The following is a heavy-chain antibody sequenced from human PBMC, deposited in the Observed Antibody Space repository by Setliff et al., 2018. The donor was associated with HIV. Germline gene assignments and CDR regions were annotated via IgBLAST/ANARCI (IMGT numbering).Heavy chain of an antibody. V-gene: IGHV3-33*01. CDR2: TWSDGNKR. J-gene: IGHJ4*02. CDR1: GFTFSYYG. CDR3: ARGDDATSHYSRFDY. Sequence: LRLSCAASGFTFSYYGMHWVRQAPGKGLEWVAVTWSDGNKRYYADSVKGRFAISRDNSKNTVYLQMDSLRAEDTAMYYCARGDDATSHYSRFDYWGQGTPVTVSS. D-gene: IGHD1-26*01.